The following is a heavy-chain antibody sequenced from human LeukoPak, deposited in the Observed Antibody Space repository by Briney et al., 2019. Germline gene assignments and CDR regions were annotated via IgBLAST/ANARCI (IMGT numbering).Heavy chain of an antibody. V-gene: IGHV4-59*01. CDR3: VRVGRSPHWSPDF. J-gene: IGHJ4*02. D-gene: IGHD1-1*01. CDR1: GGSINNYY. CDR2: ISYGGNT. Sequence: PSETLSLTCTVSGGSINNYYWGCIRQPPGKGLERIAYISYGGNTNYNPSLRSRVTMSVDMSKNQFSLKLTSVTAADTAVYYCVRVGRSPHWSPDFWGLGTLVTVSS.